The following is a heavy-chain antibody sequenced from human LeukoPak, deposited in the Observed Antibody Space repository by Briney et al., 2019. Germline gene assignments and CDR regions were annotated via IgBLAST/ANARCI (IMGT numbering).Heavy chain of an antibody. D-gene: IGHD3-9*01. J-gene: IGHJ4*02. CDR2: IRTTAEGAKYA. CDR1: GFSFTDYP. CDR3: ATDQRYAFDY. Sequence: GWSLRLSCATSGFSFTDYPMNWVRQAPGKGLEWISNIRTTAEGAKYAYYADSVKGRVTISRDDGKNTLYLHMNSLRDDDTAVYYCATDQRYAFDYWGQGILVTVSS. V-gene: IGHV3-48*02.